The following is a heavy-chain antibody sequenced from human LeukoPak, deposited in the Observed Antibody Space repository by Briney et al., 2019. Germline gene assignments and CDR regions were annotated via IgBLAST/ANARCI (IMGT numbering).Heavy chain of an antibody. CDR1: GFTVSSNY. CDR2: IYSGDRT. V-gene: IGHV3-53*01. J-gene: IGHJ4*02. D-gene: IGHD5-12*01. CDR3: AKDMQTWPRFPDY. Sequence: GGSLRLSCAVSGFTVSSNYMSWVRQAPGKGLEWVSVIYSGDRTYYAASVKGRFTSSRDNPKNTLYLQMNGLRVEDTAVYYCAKDMQTWPRFPDYWGQGTLVTVSS.